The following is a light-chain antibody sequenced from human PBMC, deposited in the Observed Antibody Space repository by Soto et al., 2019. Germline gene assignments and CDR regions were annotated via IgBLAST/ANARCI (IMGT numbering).Light chain of an antibody. Sequence: QSALTQPASVSGSPGQSITISCTGTSSDVGGYNYVSWYQQHPGKAPILMIYDVSNRPSGVSNRFSGSKSGNTASLTISGLQAEDEADSYCSSYTSSSTLVVFGGGTKLTVL. CDR3: SSYTSSSTLVV. V-gene: IGLV2-14*01. J-gene: IGLJ2*01. CDR1: SSDVGGYNY. CDR2: DVS.